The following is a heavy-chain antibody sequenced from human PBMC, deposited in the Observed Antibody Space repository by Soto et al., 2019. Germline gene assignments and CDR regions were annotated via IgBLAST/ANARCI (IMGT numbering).Heavy chain of an antibody. CDR2: INPDGSEK. D-gene: IGHD1-20*01. CDR1: GFSFSNVW. CDR3: TRDLNCEAH. V-gene: IGHV3-7*01. J-gene: IGHJ4*02. Sequence: EVLLLESGGGLVQPGGPLRCSCAASGFSFSNVWMTWVRQAPGKGLECLACINPDGSEKYYVDSVKGRFTVSRDNAMNSLYVQMNSLRADDTAVYYCTRDLNCEAHWGQGNLVTVSS.